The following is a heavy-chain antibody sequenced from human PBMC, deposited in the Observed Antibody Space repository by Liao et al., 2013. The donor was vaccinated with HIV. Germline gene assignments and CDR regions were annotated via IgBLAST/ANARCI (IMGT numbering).Heavy chain of an antibody. Sequence: QVQLQQWGAGLLKPSETLSLTCAVYGGSFSGYYWTWIRQPPGKGLEWIGEINHSGSTNYNPSLKSRVTISVDTSKNQFSLKLSSVTAADTAVYYCARGPYFPYYFDYWGQGTLVTVSS. D-gene: IGHD2/OR15-2a*01. J-gene: IGHJ4*02. V-gene: IGHV4-34*01. CDR1: GGSFSGYY. CDR2: INHSGST. CDR3: ARGPYFPYYFDY.